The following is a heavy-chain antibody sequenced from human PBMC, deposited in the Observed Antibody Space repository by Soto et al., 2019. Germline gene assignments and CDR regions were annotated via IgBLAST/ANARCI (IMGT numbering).Heavy chain of an antibody. D-gene: IGHD4-17*01. CDR3: ARDDYGGYYAFDI. Sequence: GGSLRLSCAASGFTFSSNCMSWVRQAPGKGPEWVSVVYSGGSAYYAESVKGRFAISRDISKNTLYLQMNSLGAEDTAMYYCARDDYGGYYAFDIWGQGTMVTVSS. CDR1: GFTFSSNC. CDR2: VYSGGSA. V-gene: IGHV3-66*01. J-gene: IGHJ3*02.